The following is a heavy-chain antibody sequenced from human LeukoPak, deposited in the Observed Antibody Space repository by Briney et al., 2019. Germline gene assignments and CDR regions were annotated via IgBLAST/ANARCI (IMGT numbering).Heavy chain of an antibody. D-gene: IGHD6-19*01. CDR2: INPSGGST. Sequence: GASVKVSCKASGGTFSSYAISWVRQAPGQGLEWMGIINPSGGSTSYAQKFQGRVTMTRDTSTSTVYMELSSLRSEDTAVYYCATVAGISPFDYWGQGTLVTVSS. V-gene: IGHV1-46*01. CDR1: GGTFSSYA. J-gene: IGHJ4*02. CDR3: ATVAGISPFDY.